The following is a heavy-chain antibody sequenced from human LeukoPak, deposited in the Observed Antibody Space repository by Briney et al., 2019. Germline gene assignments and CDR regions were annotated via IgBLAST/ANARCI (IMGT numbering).Heavy chain of an antibody. CDR1: GFTFSDHY. J-gene: IGHJ6*03. D-gene: IGHD3-3*01. CDR2: TRNKANSYTT. CDR3: ARDLITIFGVYYMDV. V-gene: IGHV3-72*01. Sequence: GGSLRLSCAASGFTFSDHYMDWVRQAPRKGLEWVGRTRNKANSYTTEYAASVKGRFTISRDDSKNSLYLQMNSLKTEDTAVYYCARDLITIFGVYYMDVWGKGTTVTVSS.